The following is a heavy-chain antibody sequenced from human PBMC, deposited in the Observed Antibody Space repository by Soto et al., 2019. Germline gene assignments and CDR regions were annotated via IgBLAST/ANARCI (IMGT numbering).Heavy chain of an antibody. D-gene: IGHD3-16*01. Sequence: QVQLQESGPRLVRPSETLSLTCTVSGVSIDNFFWSWIRQSPGKGLEWIGYVSRGGTAAYMSEGETPHYQPPPWSRATLSLELPKNPFSLKLASVTGADPAVYLWAGGRGGITVASEPLGEGFYPWGQGTLVTVSS. J-gene: IGHJ5*02. CDR1: GVSIDNFF. V-gene: IGHV4-59*03. CDR3: AGGRGGITVASEPLGEGFYP. CDR2: VSRGGTA.